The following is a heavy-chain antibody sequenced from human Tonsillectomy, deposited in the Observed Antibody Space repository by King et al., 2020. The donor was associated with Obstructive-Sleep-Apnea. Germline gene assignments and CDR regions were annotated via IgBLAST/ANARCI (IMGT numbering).Heavy chain of an antibody. J-gene: IGHJ6*02. D-gene: IGHD2-2*01. CDR2: IKSKIEGGTT. CDR1: GFSFSNAW. CDR3: TTDPHCSSISCEYHYYYYGMDV. V-gene: IGHV3-15*01. Sequence: VQLVQSGGGLVKPGGSLRLSCAASGFSFSNAWMSWVRQAPGKGLEWVGRIKSKIEGGTTDYAAPVKGRFTISRDDSKTTLYLQMNSLKTEDTAVYYCTTDPHCSSISCEYHYYYYGMDVWGQGTTVTVSS.